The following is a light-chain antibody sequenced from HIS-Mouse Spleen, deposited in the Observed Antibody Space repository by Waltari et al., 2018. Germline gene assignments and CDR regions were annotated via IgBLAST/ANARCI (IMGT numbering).Light chain of an antibody. CDR1: SSDVGGYNY. CDR2: DVS. J-gene: IGLJ3*02. CDR3: SSYTSSSTLV. V-gene: IGLV2-14*03. Sequence: QSALTQPASVSGSPGQSITIPCTGTSSDVGGYNYVSWYQQHPGKAPKLMIYDVSNRTSGVSNRFSGSKSGNTASLTISGLQAEDEADYYCSSYTSSSTLVFGGGTKLTVL.